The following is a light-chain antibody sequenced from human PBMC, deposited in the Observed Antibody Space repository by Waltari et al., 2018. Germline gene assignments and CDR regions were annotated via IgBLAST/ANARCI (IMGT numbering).Light chain of an antibody. V-gene: IGKV3-20*01. CDR3: QHYVRLPVT. Sequence: EIVLTQSPGTLSLSPGERATLSCRASQSVRGTLAWYQQKPGQPPRLLIYAASIRATGIPDRFSGSGSGTDFTLTISRLEPEDFAVYYCQHYVRLPVTFGQGTKLEIK. J-gene: IGKJ1*01. CDR2: AAS. CDR1: QSVRGT.